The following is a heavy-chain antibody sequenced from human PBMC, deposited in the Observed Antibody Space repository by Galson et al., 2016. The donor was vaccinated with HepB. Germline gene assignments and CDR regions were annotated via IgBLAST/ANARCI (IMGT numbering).Heavy chain of an antibody. CDR1: GFTFDDYA. D-gene: IGHD4-23*01. CDR3: AKDSRFGCNSETFDH. J-gene: IGHJ4*02. Sequence: SLRLSCAASGFTFDDYAMHWVRQAPGKGLQWVSLITWDGAITYYADSVKGRFTISRDNTKNSLYLQMNSLKSEDTAFYYCAKDSRFGCNSETFDHWGQGTLVTVSS. V-gene: IGHV3-43D*03. CDR2: ITWDGAIT.